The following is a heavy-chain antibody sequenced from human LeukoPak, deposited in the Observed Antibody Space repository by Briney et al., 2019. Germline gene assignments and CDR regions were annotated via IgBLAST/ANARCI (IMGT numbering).Heavy chain of an antibody. CDR2: IYPGDPDT. J-gene: IGHJ4*02. Sequence: GESLKISCKGSGYSFTSYWIGWVRQMPGKGLEWMGIIYPGDPDTRYSPSFQGQVTISADKSISTAYLQWSSLKASDTAMYYCARLRAYSGYDYALRDYDYWGQGTLVTVSS. D-gene: IGHD5-12*01. CDR3: ARLRAYSGYDYALRDYDY. CDR1: GYSFTSYW. V-gene: IGHV5-51*01.